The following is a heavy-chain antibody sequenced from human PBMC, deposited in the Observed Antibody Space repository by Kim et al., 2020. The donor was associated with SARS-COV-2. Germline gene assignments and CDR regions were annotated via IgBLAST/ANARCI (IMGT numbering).Heavy chain of an antibody. D-gene: IGHD6-13*01. Sequence: GGSLRLSCAASGFTFSRYMMSWVRQAPGKGLELVAKIKQDGSDKYYVDSVKCRFTISRDNSNNSLYLQMNILTAEATALYYFTRAWWGALPASGDILV. V-gene: IGHV3-7*01. CDR1: GFTFSRYM. CDR2: IKQDGSDK. J-gene: IGHJ3*02. CDR3: TRAWWGALPASGDI.